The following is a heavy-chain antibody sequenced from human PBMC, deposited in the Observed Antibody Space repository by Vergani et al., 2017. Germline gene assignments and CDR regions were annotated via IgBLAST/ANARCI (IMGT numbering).Heavy chain of an antibody. CDR2: ISYDGSNK. V-gene: IGHV3-30-3*01. CDR1: GFTFSSYS. Sequence: QVQLVESGGGVVQPGRSLRLSCAASGFTFSSYSMHWVRQAPGKGLEWVAVISYDGSNKYYADSVKGRLTISRDNSKNTLYLQMNSLRAEDTAVYYCAGLWFGELSSPDYYYYMDVWGKGTTVTVSS. D-gene: IGHD3-10*01. CDR3: AGLWFGELSSPDYYYYMDV. J-gene: IGHJ6*03.